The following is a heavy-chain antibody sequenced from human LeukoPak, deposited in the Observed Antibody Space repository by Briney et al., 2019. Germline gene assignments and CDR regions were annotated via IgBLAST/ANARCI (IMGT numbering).Heavy chain of an antibody. J-gene: IGHJ5*02. Sequence: GGSLRLSCVASEFRLTDYALHWVRQAPGKGLEWVAVSSHDGSDKKVADAVKGRFTISRDSSKNMVYLQMSSLTTEDTAMYYCAREGGYDSGYFADYLDPWGQGTLVIVSS. CDR1: EFRLTDYA. CDR3: AREGGYDSGYFADYLDP. V-gene: IGHV3-30-3*01. CDR2: SSHDGSDK. D-gene: IGHD3-22*01.